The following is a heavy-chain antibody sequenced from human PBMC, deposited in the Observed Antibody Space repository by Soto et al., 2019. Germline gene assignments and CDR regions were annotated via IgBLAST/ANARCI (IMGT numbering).Heavy chain of an antibody. CDR1: GGSVSSYY. CDR2: IYYSGST. V-gene: IGHV4-59*02. J-gene: IGHJ4*02. D-gene: IGHD6-13*01. Sequence: SETLSLTCTVSGGSVSSYYWSWIRQSPGKGLEWIGYIYYSGSTKYNPSLKSRVTISVDTSKNQFSLKLSSVTAADTAVYYCARGRGSSSWYRVPPYYFDYWGQGTLVTVSS. CDR3: ARGRGSSSWYRVPPYYFDY.